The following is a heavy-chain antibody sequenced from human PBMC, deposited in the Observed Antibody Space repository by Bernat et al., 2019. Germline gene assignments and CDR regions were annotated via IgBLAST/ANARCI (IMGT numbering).Heavy chain of an antibody. J-gene: IGHJ6*02. D-gene: IGHD3-16*01. CDR3: ARGESRIYYYYYYGMDV. V-gene: IGHV5-10-1*01. CDR2: IDPSDSYT. CDR1: GYSFTSYW. Sequence: EVQLVQSGAEVKKPGESLRISCKGSGYSFTSYWISWVRQMPGKGLEWMGRIDPSDSYTNYSPSFQGHVTISADKSISTAYLQWSSLKASDTAMYYCARGESRIYYYYYYGMDVWGQGTTVTVSS.